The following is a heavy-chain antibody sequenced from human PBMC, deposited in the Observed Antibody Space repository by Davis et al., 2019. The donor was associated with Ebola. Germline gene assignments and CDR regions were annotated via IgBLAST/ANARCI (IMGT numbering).Heavy chain of an antibody. J-gene: IGHJ4*02. D-gene: IGHD6-6*01. CDR2: INPNSGGT. Sequence: AASVKVSCKASGYTFTGYYMHWVRQAPGQGLEWMGRINPNSGGTNYAQKFQGRVTMTRDTSISTAYMELSRLRSDDTAVYYCAREASIAARSFDYWGQGTLVTASS. CDR3: AREASIAARSFDY. CDR1: GYTFTGYY. V-gene: IGHV1-2*06.